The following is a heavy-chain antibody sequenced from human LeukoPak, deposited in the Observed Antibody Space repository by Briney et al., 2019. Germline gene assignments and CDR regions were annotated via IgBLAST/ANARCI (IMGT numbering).Heavy chain of an antibody. CDR3: AKDRPNFYETSGAYYKPKGDF. Sequence: GGSLRLSCAASGCTFNTHAMSWVRQAPEKGLEWVASITSSGRTPFYADSVRGRFTISRDNSKNTLYLQMNSLRGEDTAVYYCAKDRPNFYETSGAYYKPKGDFWGQGSLVTVSS. J-gene: IGHJ4*02. CDR1: GCTFNTHA. CDR2: ITSSGRTP. V-gene: IGHV3-23*01. D-gene: IGHD3-10*01.